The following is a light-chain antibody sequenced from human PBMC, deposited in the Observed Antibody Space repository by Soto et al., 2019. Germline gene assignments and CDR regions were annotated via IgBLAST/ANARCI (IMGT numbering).Light chain of an antibody. CDR3: QQYNSYSPT. Sequence: DIQMTQSPSTLSASVGDRVTITCRAGQSVSIWLAWYRQKPGKAPEVLVWDASSLQRGVPSRFSGSGSGTEFTLTISSLQPDDFATYYCQQYNSYSPTFGQGTKVDIK. CDR2: DAS. CDR1: QSVSIW. J-gene: IGKJ1*01. V-gene: IGKV1-5*01.